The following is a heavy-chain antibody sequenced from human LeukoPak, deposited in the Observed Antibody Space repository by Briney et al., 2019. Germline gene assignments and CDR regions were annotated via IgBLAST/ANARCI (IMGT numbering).Heavy chain of an antibody. Sequence: PGGSLGLSCAASGFTFSSYGIHWVRQAPGKGLEWVAVIWFDGSNKYYADSVKGRFTISRDNSKNTLYLQMNSLRAEDTAVYYCSRERDSSSWYDYYYYYGMDVWGQGTTVTVSS. V-gene: IGHV3-33*01. D-gene: IGHD6-13*01. J-gene: IGHJ6*02. CDR3: SRERDSSSWYDYYYYYGMDV. CDR1: GFTFSSYG. CDR2: IWFDGSNK.